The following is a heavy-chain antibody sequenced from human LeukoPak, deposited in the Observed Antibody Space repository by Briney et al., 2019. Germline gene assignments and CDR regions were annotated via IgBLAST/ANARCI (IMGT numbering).Heavy chain of an antibody. CDR3: ARDLDYGEKSEDY. V-gene: IGHV1-46*01. J-gene: IGHJ4*02. D-gene: IGHD4/OR15-4a*01. CDR1: GFTFINYY. Sequence: ASAKVSCKASGFTFINYYMHWVRQAPGQGLEWLGIINLSGGSTHYPQKFQDRVTMTRDTSTSTVYMELSSLRSEDTAVYYCARDLDYGEKSEDYWGQGTLVTVSS. CDR2: INLSGGST.